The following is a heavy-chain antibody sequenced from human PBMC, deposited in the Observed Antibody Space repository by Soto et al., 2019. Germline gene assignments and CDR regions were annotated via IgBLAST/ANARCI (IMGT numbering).Heavy chain of an antibody. CDR3: ARDLAYIREY. CDR1: GVTLACYC. D-gene: IGHD3-10*01. CDR2: ISTAHSDI. J-gene: IGHJ4*02. V-gene: IGHV1-18*01. Sequence: GASVEVSSKASGVTLACYCLCWLRQAPGQGLEWMGWISTAHSDIGYAQKFQGRVTMTTDTSTSTAFMEMRSLTSDDTAVYYCARDLAYIREYWGQGTLVTVSS.